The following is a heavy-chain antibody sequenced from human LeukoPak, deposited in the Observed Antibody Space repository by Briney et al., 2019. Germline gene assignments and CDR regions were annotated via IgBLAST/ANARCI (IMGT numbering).Heavy chain of an antibody. CDR1: GFTVSTNY. D-gene: IGHD3-3*02. J-gene: IGHJ2*01. CDR3: ARVGDHFHWNLDL. Sequence: GGSLRLSCAASGFTVSTNYMNWVRQAPGKGLEWGSIIYSGATTYYADSVKGRFTISRDTSKNTLSLQMNSLRAEDTAVYFCARVGDHFHWNLDLWGRGTLVTVSS. CDR2: IYSGATT. V-gene: IGHV3-53*01.